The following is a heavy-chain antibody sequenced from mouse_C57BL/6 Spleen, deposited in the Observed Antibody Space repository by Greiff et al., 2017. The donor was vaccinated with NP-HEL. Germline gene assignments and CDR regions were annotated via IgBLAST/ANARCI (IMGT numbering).Heavy chain of an antibody. Sequence: QVQLQQPGAELVRPGSSVKPSCKASGYTFTSYWMHWVKQRPIQGLEWIGNIDPSDSETHYNQKFKDKATLTVDKSSSTAYMQLSSLTSEDSAVYYCARGNYYYGSSYLAYWGQGTLVTVSA. CDR2: IDPSDSET. CDR1: GYTFTSYW. J-gene: IGHJ3*01. CDR3: ARGNYYYGSSYLAY. D-gene: IGHD1-1*01. V-gene: IGHV1-52*01.